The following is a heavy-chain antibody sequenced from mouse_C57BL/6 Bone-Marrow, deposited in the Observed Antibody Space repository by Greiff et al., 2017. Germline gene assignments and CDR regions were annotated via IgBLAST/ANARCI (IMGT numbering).Heavy chain of an antibody. CDR3: AKYGNYERTGFAY. Sequence: EVQLVESGGGLVQPGESLKLSCESNEYEFPSHDMSWVRKTPEKRLELVADINSDGGRTYYPDTMERRFIISRDNTKKTLYLQLSSLRSEDTALYYCAKYGNYERTGFAYWGQGTLVTVSA. D-gene: IGHD2-10*02. J-gene: IGHJ3*01. CDR2: INSDGGRT. V-gene: IGHV5-2*01. CDR1: EYEFPSHD.